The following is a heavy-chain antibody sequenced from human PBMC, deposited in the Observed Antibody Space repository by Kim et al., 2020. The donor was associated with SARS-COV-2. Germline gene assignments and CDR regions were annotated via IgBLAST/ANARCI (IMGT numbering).Heavy chain of an antibody. D-gene: IGHD2-15*01. CDR3: ANVAGFCSGGTCG. Sequence: GGSLRLSCAASGFTFSNYPMSWVRQAPGKGLEWVSAISGSGGDTYYADSVKGLFTISRDNSKHTLYLQMNSLRAEDTAVYYCANVAGFCSGGTCGWGQGTLVTVSS. CDR2: ISGSGGDT. J-gene: IGHJ4*02. CDR1: GFTFSNYP. V-gene: IGHV3-23*01.